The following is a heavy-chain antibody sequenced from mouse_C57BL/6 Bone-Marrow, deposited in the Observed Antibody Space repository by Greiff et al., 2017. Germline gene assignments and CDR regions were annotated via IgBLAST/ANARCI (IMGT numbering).Heavy chain of an antibody. V-gene: IGHV1-69*01. D-gene: IGHD3-2*02. CDR3: AREGTAQATFAY. CDR2: IDPSDSYT. Sequence: QVHVKQPGAELVMPGASVKLSCKASGYTFTSYWMHWVKQRPGQGLEWIGEIDPSDSYTNYNQKFKGKSTLTVDKSSSTAYMQLSSLTSEDSAVYYCAREGTAQATFAYWGQGTLVTVSA. CDR1: GYTFTSYW. J-gene: IGHJ3*01.